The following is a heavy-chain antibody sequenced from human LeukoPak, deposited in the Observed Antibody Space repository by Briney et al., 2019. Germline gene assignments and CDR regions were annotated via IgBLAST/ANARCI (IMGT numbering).Heavy chain of an antibody. CDR2: IRSKAYGGTT. D-gene: IGHD3-10*01. Sequence: PGRSLRLSCTASGFTFGDYAMSWVRQAPGKGLEWVGFIRSKAYGGTTEYAASVKGRFTISRDDSKSIAYLQWSSLKASDTAMYYCALSYGSGIGAFDIWGQGTMVTVSS. V-gene: IGHV3-49*04. J-gene: IGHJ3*02. CDR1: GFTFGDYA. CDR3: ALSYGSGIGAFDI.